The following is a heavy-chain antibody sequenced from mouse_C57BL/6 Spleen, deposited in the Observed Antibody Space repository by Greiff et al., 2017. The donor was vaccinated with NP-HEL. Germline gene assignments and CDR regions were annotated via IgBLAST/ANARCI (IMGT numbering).Heavy chain of an antibody. Sequence: EVKLMESGGGLVQPGGSLKLSCAASGFTFSDYYMYWVRQTPEKRLEWVAYISNGGGSTYYPDTVKGRFTISRDNAKNTLYLQMSRLKSEDTAMYYCARLYGYYYAMDYWGQGTSVTVSS. V-gene: IGHV5-12*01. J-gene: IGHJ4*01. CDR1: GFTFSDYY. CDR2: ISNGGGST. D-gene: IGHD2-10*02. CDR3: ARLYGYYYAMDY.